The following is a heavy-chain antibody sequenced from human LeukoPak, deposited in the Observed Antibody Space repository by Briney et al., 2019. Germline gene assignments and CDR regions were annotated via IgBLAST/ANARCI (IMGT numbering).Heavy chain of an antibody. D-gene: IGHD2-15*01. Sequence: PSGTLSLTCAVSGASISSSNWLSWVRQPPGKGLEWIGEIYHSGSTNYNPSLKSRVTISIDTSKNQLSLNLKSVTAADTAVYYCARDRDVDDFDSWGHGTLVTVSS. CDR2: IYHSGST. CDR3: ARDRDVDDFDS. V-gene: IGHV4-4*02. CDR1: GASISSSNW. J-gene: IGHJ4*01.